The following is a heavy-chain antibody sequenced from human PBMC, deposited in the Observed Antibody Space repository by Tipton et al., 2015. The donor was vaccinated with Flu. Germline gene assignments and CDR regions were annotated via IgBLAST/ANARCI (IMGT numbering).Heavy chain of an antibody. CDR3: TRSGYSYGYPYYFDY. J-gene: IGHJ4*02. Sequence: SLRLSCSASGFTFGDFAMSWVRQAPGKGLEWVGSIRSEGYSATSEHAASVKGRFSISRDESKSYLQMNSLKTEDTAIYYCTRSGYSYGYPYYFDYWGQGTLVTVSS. D-gene: IGHD5-18*01. V-gene: IGHV3-49*04. CDR1: GFTFGDFA. CDR2: IRSEGYSATS.